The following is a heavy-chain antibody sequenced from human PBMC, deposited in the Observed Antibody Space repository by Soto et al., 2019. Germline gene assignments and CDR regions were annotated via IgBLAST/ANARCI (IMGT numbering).Heavy chain of an antibody. CDR3: VKDRCIVVAGKETESTLCHFDS. J-gene: IGHJ4*02. Sequence: GGFLRLSCAASGVSFSSYDMHWVRQAPGKGLEYVSGISSNGGRTSYADSVKGRFTVSRDNSKNTLYLQMSSLRPEDTAAYYCVKDRCIVVAGKETESTLCHFDSWGQGTLVTVSS. D-gene: IGHD6-13*01. V-gene: IGHV3-64D*08. CDR1: GVSFSSYD. CDR2: ISSNGGRT.